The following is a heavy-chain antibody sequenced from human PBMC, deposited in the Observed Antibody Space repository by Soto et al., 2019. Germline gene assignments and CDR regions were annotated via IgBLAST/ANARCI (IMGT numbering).Heavy chain of an antibody. CDR3: ARDHRASY. Sequence: QVQLQESGPGLVKPSETLSLTCTVSGGSISSYYWSWIRQPPGKGLEWIGYIYYSGSTNYNPSLKSRVTISVDTSKNQFSLKLSSVTAADTAVYYCARDHRASYWGQGTLVTVSS. D-gene: IGHD1-26*01. J-gene: IGHJ4*02. CDR1: GGSISSYY. CDR2: IYYSGST. V-gene: IGHV4-59*01.